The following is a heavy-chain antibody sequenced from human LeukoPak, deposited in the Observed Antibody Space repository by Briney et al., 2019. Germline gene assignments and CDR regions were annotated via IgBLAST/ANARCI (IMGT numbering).Heavy chain of an antibody. D-gene: IGHD1-1*01. V-gene: IGHV3-21*01. Sequence: GGSLRLSCAASGFTFSSYSRNWVRQAPGKGLEWVSSISSSSSYIYHADSVKGRFTISGDNAKNSLYLQMNSLRADDTAVYYCATSLNWNYVDYWGQGTLVTVSS. CDR3: ATSLNWNYVDY. CDR2: ISSSSSYI. CDR1: GFTFSSYS. J-gene: IGHJ4*02.